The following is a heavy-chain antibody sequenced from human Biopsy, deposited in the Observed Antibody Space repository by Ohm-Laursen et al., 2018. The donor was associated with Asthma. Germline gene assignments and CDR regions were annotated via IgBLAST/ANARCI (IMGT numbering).Heavy chain of an antibody. J-gene: IGHJ4*01. CDR2: ISNDGQTQ. CDR1: GFTFSRYA. CDR3: AKRRGYSDFNDFDY. D-gene: IGHD4-11*01. Sequence: SLRLSCAASGFTFSRYAIHWVRQAPGKGLEWVAVISNDGQTQHYAESVKGRFALSRDNSQNTLYLQMISLRTDDTAVYYCAKRRGYSDFNDFDYWGHGTLVTVSS. V-gene: IGHV3-30*18.